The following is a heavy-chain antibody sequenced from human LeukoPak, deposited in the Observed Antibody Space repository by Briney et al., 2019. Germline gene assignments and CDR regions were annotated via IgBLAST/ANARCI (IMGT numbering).Heavy chain of an antibody. CDR3: ARNPLYCSGGSCYVEPFDY. D-gene: IGHD2-15*01. CDR2: INHSGST. J-gene: IGHJ4*02. Sequence: PSETLSLTCAVYGGSFSGYYWSWIRQPPGKGLEWIGEINHSGSTNYNPSLKSRVTISVDTSKNQFSLKLSSVTAADTAVYYCARNPLYCSGGSCYVEPFDYWGQGTLVTVSS. CDR1: GGSFSGYY. V-gene: IGHV4-34*01.